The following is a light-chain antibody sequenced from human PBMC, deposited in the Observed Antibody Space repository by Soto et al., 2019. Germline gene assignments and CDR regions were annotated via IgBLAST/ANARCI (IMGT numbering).Light chain of an antibody. CDR1: SSDVGGYNY. CDR3: SSFTSSSTLV. CDR2: EVN. V-gene: IGLV2-14*01. J-gene: IGLJ2*01. Sequence: QSALTQPRSVSGSPGQSVTISCTGTSSDVGGYNYVSWYQQLPGKAPKLMIYEVNNRPSGLSNRFSGSKSGSTASLTISGLQPEDEADYYCSSFTSSSTLVFGGGTKVTVL.